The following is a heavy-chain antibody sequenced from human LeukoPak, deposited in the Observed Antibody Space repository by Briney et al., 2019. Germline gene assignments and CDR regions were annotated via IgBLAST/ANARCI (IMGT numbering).Heavy chain of an antibody. J-gene: IGHJ4*02. D-gene: IGHD3-22*01. CDR1: GYTFTSYG. V-gene: IGHV1-69*06. CDR3: ARGPYYYDSGGYYIY. Sequence: ASVKVSCKASGYTFTSYGINWVRQAPGQGLEWMGGIIPIFGTANYAQKFQGRVTITADKSTSTAYMELTRLTSDDTAIYYCARGPYYYDSGGYYIYWGQGTLVTVSS. CDR2: IIPIFGTA.